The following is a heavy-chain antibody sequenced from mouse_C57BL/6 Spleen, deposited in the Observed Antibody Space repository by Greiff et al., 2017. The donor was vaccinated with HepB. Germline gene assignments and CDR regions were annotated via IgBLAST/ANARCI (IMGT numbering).Heavy chain of an antibody. CDR2: ISYDGSN. CDR1: GYSITSGYY. Sequence: DVQLQESGPGLVKPSQSLSLTCSVTGYSITSGYYWNWIRQFPGNKLEWMGYISYDGSNNYNPSLKNRISITRDTSKNQFFLKLNSVTTEDTATYYCARVGNLDYYFDYWGQGTTLTVSS. V-gene: IGHV3-6*01. CDR3: ARVGNLDYYFDY. J-gene: IGHJ2*01.